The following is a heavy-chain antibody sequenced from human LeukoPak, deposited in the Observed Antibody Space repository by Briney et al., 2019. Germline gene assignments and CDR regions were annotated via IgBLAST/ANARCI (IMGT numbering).Heavy chain of an antibody. CDR3: ARAPPFVNVENWFDP. Sequence: ASVKVSCKASGYTFTSYDINWVRQATGQGLEWMGWMNPNSGNTGYAQKFQGRVTITRDTSASTAYMELSSLRSDDTAVYYCARAPPFVNVENWFDPWGQGTLVTVSS. D-gene: IGHD1-1*01. J-gene: IGHJ5*02. CDR2: MNPNSGNT. CDR1: GYTFTSYD. V-gene: IGHV1-8*01.